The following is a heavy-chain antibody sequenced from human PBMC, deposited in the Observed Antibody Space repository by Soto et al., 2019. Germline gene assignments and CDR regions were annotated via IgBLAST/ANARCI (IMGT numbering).Heavy chain of an antibody. Sequence: SETLSLTCAVYGGSFSGYYWSWIRQPPGKGLEWIGEINHSGSTNYNPSLKSRVTISVDTSKNQFSLKLSSVTAADTAVYYCARGQRGLVATISTSPWFDPWGQGTLVTVSS. CDR2: INHSGST. D-gene: IGHD6-6*01. V-gene: IGHV4-34*01. CDR1: GGSFSGYY. J-gene: IGHJ5*02. CDR3: ARGQRGLVATISTSPWFDP.